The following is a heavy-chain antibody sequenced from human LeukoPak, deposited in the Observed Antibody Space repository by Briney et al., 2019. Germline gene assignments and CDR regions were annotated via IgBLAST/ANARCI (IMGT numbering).Heavy chain of an antibody. CDR2: IYYSGSI. V-gene: IGHV4-39*01. J-gene: IGHJ5*02. Sequence: SETLSPTCTVSGGSISSSNYYWGWIRQPPGKGLEWIGSIYYSGSIYYNPSLKSRVTISVDTSKNQFSLKVRSVTAADTAVYYCARLAARLSWFDPWGQGTLVTVSS. D-gene: IGHD5-12*01. CDR1: GGSISSSNYY. CDR3: ARLAARLSWFDP.